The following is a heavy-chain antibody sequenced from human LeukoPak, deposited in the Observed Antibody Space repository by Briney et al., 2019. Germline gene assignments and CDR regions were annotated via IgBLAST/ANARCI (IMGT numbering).Heavy chain of an antibody. J-gene: IGHJ4*02. CDR3: ARDGQTLGYGY. D-gene: IGHD5-18*01. V-gene: IGHV1-2*02. Sequence: ASVTVSCTASGYTFTGYYMHWVRQAPGKGLEWMGWINPNGGGTKCAQKFQGRVTMTRDTSISTAYMELSRLRSDDTAVYYCARDGQTLGYGYWGQGTLGTVS. CDR1: GYTFTGYY. CDR2: INPNGGGT.